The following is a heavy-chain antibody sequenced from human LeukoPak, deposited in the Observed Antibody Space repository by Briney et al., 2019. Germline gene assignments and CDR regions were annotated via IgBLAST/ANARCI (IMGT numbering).Heavy chain of an antibody. Sequence: ASVKVSCKASGYSFTSHYMHWVRQAPGQGLEWLGLINPSGSSTLYAQKFQGRVTMTRDMSTTTDYMELSSLRSEDTAVHYCARDNSVGDVAWWFDPWGQGTLVTVSS. J-gene: IGHJ5*02. CDR2: INPSGSST. D-gene: IGHD1-26*01. V-gene: IGHV1-46*01. CDR1: GYSFTSHY. CDR3: ARDNSVGDVAWWFDP.